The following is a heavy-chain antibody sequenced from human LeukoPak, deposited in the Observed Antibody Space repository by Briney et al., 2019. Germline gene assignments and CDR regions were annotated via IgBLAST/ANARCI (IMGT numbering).Heavy chain of an antibody. CDR2: IYTSGST. CDR1: GGSISSYY. CDR3: ARDRGYGYYFDY. D-gene: IGHD3-10*01. Sequence: SETLSLTCTVSGGSISSYYWGWIRQPAGKGLEWIGRIYTSGSTNYNPSLKSRVTMSVDASKNQFSLKLSSATAADTAVYYCARDRGYGYYFDYWGQGTLVTVSS. V-gene: IGHV4-4*07. J-gene: IGHJ4*02.